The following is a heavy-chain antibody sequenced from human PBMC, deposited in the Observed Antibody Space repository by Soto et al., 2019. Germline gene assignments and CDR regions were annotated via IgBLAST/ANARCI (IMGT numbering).Heavy chain of an antibody. V-gene: IGHV3-30*03. Sequence: QVQLVESGGGVVQPGSSLRLSCAASGFTFSHYGIHWVRQAPGKGLEWLAVISYDGSNKHYADSVKGRLTVSRDNSKNTLYLQMNSLRAEDTAVYFCARYSGKYQGPIDYWGQGTLVTVSS. J-gene: IGHJ4*02. D-gene: IGHD1-26*01. CDR1: GFTFSHYG. CDR3: ARYSGKYQGPIDY. CDR2: ISYDGSNK.